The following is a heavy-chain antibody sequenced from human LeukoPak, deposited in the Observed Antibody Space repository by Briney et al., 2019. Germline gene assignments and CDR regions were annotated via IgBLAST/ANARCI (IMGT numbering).Heavy chain of an antibody. Sequence: TSETLSLTCTVSGGSISNDRCYWGWVRQPLGKGLEWIGSVYYTGNTYYNPSLKNRVTVSVDTFKNQFSLKLSSMTATDAAVFYCARRDNYYGMDVWGQGITISVSS. J-gene: IGHJ6*02. CDR2: VYYTGNT. V-gene: IGHV4-39*01. CDR3: ARRDNYYGMDV. D-gene: IGHD2-21*02. CDR1: GGSISNDRCY.